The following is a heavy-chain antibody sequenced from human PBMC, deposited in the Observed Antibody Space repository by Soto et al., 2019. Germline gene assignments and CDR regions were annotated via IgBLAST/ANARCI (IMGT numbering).Heavy chain of an antibody. J-gene: IGHJ4*02. V-gene: IGHV3-23*01. CDR1: GFTFSSYA. D-gene: IGHD1-1*01. Sequence: EVQLLESGGGLVQPGGSLRLSCAASGFTFSSYAMSWVRQAPGKGLEWVSAISGSGGSTYYADSVKGRFTISRDNSNNTLYLQMNSLRAEDTAVYYCAKDVMEMATTIYDFDYWGQGTLVTVSS. CDR3: AKDVMEMATTIYDFDY. CDR2: ISGSGGST.